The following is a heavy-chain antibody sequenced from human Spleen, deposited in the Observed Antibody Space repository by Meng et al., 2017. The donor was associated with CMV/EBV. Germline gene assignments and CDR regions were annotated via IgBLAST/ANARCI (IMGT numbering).Heavy chain of an antibody. Sequence: GGSLRLSCKGSGYSFTSYWIGWVRQMPGKGLEWMGIIYPGDSDTRYSPSFQGQVTISADKSISTAYLQWSSLKASDTAMYYCARRGGGLAAAFDYWGQGTLVTVSS. CDR3: ARRGGGLAAAFDY. J-gene: IGHJ4*02. V-gene: IGHV5-51*01. CDR1: GYSFTSYW. CDR2: IYPGDSDT. D-gene: IGHD6-13*01.